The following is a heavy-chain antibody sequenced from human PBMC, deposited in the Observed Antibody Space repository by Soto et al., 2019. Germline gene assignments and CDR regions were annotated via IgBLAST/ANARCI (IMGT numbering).Heavy chain of an antibody. J-gene: IGHJ4*02. CDR2: ISAYNGNT. CDR3: AREMAYYGSGSYSDY. V-gene: IGHV1-18*01. Sequence: QVQLVQSGAEVKKPGASVKVSCKASDYTFTSYGISWVRQAPGQGLEWMGWISAYNGNTNYAQKLQGRVTMTTDTSTSTAYMELRSLRSDDTAVYYCAREMAYYGSGSYSDYWGQGTLVTVSS. D-gene: IGHD3-10*01. CDR1: DYTFTSYG.